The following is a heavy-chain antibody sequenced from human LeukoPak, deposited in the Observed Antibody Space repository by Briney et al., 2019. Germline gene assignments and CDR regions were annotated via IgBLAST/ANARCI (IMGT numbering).Heavy chain of an antibody. CDR3: ARDLERITLVRGVIPNWFDP. Sequence: GGSLRLSCAASGFTFSSYSMNWVRQAPGKGLEWVSSISPSSTYIYYADSVKGRFTISRDNAKNSLYLQMNSLGAEDTAVYYCARDLERITLVRGVIPNWFDPWGQGTLVTVSS. CDR1: GFTFSSYS. V-gene: IGHV3-21*01. J-gene: IGHJ5*02. D-gene: IGHD3-10*01. CDR2: ISPSSTYI.